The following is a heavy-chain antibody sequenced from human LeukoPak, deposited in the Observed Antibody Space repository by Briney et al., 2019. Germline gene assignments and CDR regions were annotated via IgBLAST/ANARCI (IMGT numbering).Heavy chain of an antibody. V-gene: IGHV4-59*01. CDR1: GGSMSNLY. D-gene: IGHD2/OR15-2a*01. Sequence: ASETLSLTCSVSGGSMSNLYWTWIRQPPGKGLEWIGDIYDSGSTRYNTSLESRVTISVDTSKNQFSLKLSSVTAAYTAVYYCAKGGSTNFYYGDVWGQGTTVTVSS. J-gene: IGHJ6*02. CDR2: IYDSGST. CDR3: AKGGSTNFYYGDV.